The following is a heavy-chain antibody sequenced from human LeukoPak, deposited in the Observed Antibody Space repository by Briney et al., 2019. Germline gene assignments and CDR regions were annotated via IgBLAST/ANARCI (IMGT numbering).Heavy chain of an antibody. D-gene: IGHD3-22*01. V-gene: IGHV4-38-2*02. CDR3: AREATITMITN. CDR2: IYHSGST. CDR1: GYSISSGYY. J-gene: IGHJ4*02. Sequence: PSETLSLTCTVSGYSISSGYYWGWIRQPPGKGLEWIGSIYHSGSTYYNPSLKSRVTISVDTSKNQFSLKLSSVTAADTAVYYCAREATITMITNWGQGTLVTVSS.